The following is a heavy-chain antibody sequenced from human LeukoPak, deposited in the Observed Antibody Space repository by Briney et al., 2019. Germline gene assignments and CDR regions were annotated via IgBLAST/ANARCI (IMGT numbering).Heavy chain of an antibody. V-gene: IGHV4-59*01. Sequence: SETLSLTCTVSGGSISSYYWSWIRQPPGKGLEWIGYIYYSGSTNYNPSLKSRVTISVDTSKNQFSLKLSSVTAADTAVYYCARDKSVYYDSSGYYQGYWYFDLWGRGTLVTVSS. CDR2: IYYSGST. CDR3: ARDKSVYYDSSGYYQGYWYFDL. J-gene: IGHJ2*01. D-gene: IGHD3-22*01. CDR1: GGSISSYY.